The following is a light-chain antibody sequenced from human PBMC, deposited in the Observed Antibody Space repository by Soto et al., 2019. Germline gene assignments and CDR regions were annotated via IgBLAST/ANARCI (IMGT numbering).Light chain of an antibody. Sequence: QSVLTQPASVSGSPGQSITISCTGTSSDVGGYNYVSWYQQHPGKAPKLMIYGVSNRPSGVSSRFSASKSGNTASLTISGLQAEDEADYYCSSCTSSNTVIFGGGTKVTVL. CDR1: SSDVGGYNY. CDR3: SSCTSSNTVI. J-gene: IGLJ2*01. V-gene: IGLV2-14*01. CDR2: GVS.